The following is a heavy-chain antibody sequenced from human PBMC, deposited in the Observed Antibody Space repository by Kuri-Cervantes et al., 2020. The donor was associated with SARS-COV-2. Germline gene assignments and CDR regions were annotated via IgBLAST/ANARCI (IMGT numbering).Heavy chain of an antibody. CDR3: ARDGIAVAGREQNFDY. V-gene: IGHV3-13*01. CDR1: GFTFSSYD. D-gene: IGHD6-19*01. J-gene: IGHJ4*02. CDR2: IGTAGDT. Sequence: GSLRLSCAASGFTFSSYDMHWVRQATGKGLEWVSAIGTAGDTYYPGSVKGQFTISRDNAKNSLYLQMNSLRAEDTAVYYCARDGIAVAGREQNFDYRGQGTLVTVSS.